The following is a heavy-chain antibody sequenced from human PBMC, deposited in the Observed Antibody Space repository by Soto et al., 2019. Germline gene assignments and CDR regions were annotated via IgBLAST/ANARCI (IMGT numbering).Heavy chain of an antibody. V-gene: IGHV3-30*18. CDR3: ANTGTPFDN. Sequence: GGSLRLSCAASGFTFSSYGMHWVRQAPGKGLEWVAVISYDGSNKYYADSVKGRFTISRDNSKNTLYLQMNSLRAEDTAVYYCANTGTPFDNWGQGTLVTVSS. CDR1: GFTFSSYG. D-gene: IGHD1-1*01. J-gene: IGHJ4*02. CDR2: ISYDGSNK.